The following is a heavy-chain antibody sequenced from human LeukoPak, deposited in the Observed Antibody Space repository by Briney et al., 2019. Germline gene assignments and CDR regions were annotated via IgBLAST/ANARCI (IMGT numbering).Heavy chain of an antibody. V-gene: IGHV4-34*01. D-gene: IGHD3-10*01. CDR3: AREDITMVRGVMYNWFDP. Sequence: SETLSLTCAVYGGSFSSYYWSWIRQPPGKGLEWIGEIYHSGDTNYNPSLKSRVTISVDTSKNQFSLNLRSVTAADTAVYYCAREDITMVRGVMYNWFDPWGQGTLVTVSS. CDR1: GGSFSSYY. CDR2: IYHSGDT. J-gene: IGHJ5*02.